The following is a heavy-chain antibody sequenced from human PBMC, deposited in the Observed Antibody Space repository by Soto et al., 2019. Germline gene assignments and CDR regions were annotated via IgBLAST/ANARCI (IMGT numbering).Heavy chain of an antibody. CDR2: INPDGNEK. J-gene: IGHJ4*02. CDR3: SRSLDS. Sequence: GESLKISCAASGFTFSTFWMDWVRQVPGKGLEWVANINPDGNEKHYVGSVQGRFIISRDNAKNSLYLHMSSLTAEDSALYYCSRSLDSWGQGTRVTVS. V-gene: IGHV3-7*01. CDR1: GFTFSTFW.